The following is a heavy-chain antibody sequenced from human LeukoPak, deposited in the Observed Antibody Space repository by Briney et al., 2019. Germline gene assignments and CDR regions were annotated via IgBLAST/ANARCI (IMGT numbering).Heavy chain of an antibody. CDR2: IHHDGRI. J-gene: IGHJ4*02. Sequence: PSETLSLTCDVSGRSIHSTNWWNWVRQPPGKGLEWIGEIHHDGRINYNPSLKSRVTLSVDKSKNQFSLRLNSVTAADTAMYYCARSHDHLWGNYPDYWGQGILVTVSS. CDR1: GRSIHSTNW. CDR3: ARSHDHLWGNYPDY. D-gene: IGHD3-16*02. V-gene: IGHV4/OR15-8*01.